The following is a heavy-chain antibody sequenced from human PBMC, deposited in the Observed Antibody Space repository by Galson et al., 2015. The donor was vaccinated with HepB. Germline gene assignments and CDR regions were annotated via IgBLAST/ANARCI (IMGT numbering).Heavy chain of an antibody. CDR1: GFTFSSYW. V-gene: IGHV3-74*01. CDR3: ARDRGSSWYYPTYYYYYGMDV. J-gene: IGHJ6*02. D-gene: IGHD6-13*01. Sequence: SLRLSCAASGFTFSSYWMHWVRQAPGKGLVWVSRINSDGSSTSYADSVKGRFTISRDNAKNTLYLQMNSLRAEDTAVYYCARDRGSSWYYPTYYYYYGMDVWGQGTTVTVSS. CDR2: INSDGSST.